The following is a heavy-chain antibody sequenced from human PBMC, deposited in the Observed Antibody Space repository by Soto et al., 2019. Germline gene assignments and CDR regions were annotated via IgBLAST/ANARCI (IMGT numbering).Heavy chain of an antibody. D-gene: IGHD3-22*01. CDR3: ARTYHYDSGGKTYFYYGMDV. Sequence: ASVKVSCKASGYIFTNYAMHWVRQAPGQRLEWMGWINAANGNTKYSQKFQGRVTITTDTSTSTAYMEVSSLRSEDTAVYYCARTYHYDSGGKTYFYYGMDVWGQGTTGTVSS. CDR2: INAANGNT. CDR1: GYIFTNYA. J-gene: IGHJ6*02. V-gene: IGHV1-3*01.